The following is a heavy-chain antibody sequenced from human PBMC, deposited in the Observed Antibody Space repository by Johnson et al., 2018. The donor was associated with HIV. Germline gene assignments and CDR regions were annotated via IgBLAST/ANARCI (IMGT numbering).Heavy chain of an antibody. J-gene: IGHJ3*02. V-gene: IGHV3-15*01. Sequence: VQLVESGGGLVKPGGSLRLSCAASGFTFSNAWMSWVRQAPGKGLEWVGRIKRKTDGVTTDYAAPVKGRFTISRDDSTNTLYLQMTSLKTEGTAVYYCTTDLEQVNSGSYRCGAFDIWCQGTMVTVSS. CDR3: TTDLEQVNSGSYRCGAFDI. CDR2: IKRKTDGVTT. CDR1: GFTFSNAW. D-gene: IGHD1-26*01.